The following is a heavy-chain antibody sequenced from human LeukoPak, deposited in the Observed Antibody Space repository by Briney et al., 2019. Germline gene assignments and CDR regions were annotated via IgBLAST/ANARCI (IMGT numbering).Heavy chain of an antibody. CDR2: IKSKTDGGTT. J-gene: IGHJ6*02. CDR1: GFTFSNAW. V-gene: IGHV3-15*01. Sequence: GGSLRLSCAASGFTFSNAWMSWIRQAPGKGLEWVGRIKSKTDGGTTDYAAPVKGRFTISRDDSKNTLYLQMNSLKTEDTAVYYYTTRVLLWFGEVYGMDVWGQGTTVTVSS. CDR3: TTRVLLWFGEVYGMDV. D-gene: IGHD3-10*01.